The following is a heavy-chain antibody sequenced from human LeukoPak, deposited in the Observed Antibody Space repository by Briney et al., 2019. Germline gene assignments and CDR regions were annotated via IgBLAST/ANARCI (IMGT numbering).Heavy chain of an antibody. V-gene: IGHV4-59*01. CDR3: ARSVKWELLRYNYFDY. J-gene: IGHJ4*02. Sequence: NPSETLSLTCTVSGGSISSYYWSWIRQPPGKGLEWIGYIYYSGSTNYNPSLKSRVTISVDTSKNQFSLKLSSVTAADMAVYYCARSVKWELLRYNYFDYWGQGTLATVSS. D-gene: IGHD1-26*01. CDR1: GGSISSYY. CDR2: IYYSGST.